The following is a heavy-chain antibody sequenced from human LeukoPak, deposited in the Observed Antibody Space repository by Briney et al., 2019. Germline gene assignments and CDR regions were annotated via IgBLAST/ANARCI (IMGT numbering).Heavy chain of an antibody. CDR3: ARARGGSEALYYFDY. Sequence: SEALSLTCAVYGGSFSGYYWSWIRQPPGKGLEWIGEINHSGSTNYNPSLKSRVPISVDTSKNQFSLKLSSVTAADTAVYYCARARGGSEALYYFDYWGQGTLVTVSS. D-gene: IGHD3-10*01. J-gene: IGHJ4*02. CDR1: GGSFSGYY. V-gene: IGHV4-34*01. CDR2: INHSGST.